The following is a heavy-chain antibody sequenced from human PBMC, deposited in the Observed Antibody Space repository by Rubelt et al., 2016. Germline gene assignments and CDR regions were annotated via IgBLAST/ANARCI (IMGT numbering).Heavy chain of an antibody. CDR2: ISDSGDDT. CDR3: ARVVAVVPKY. V-gene: IGHV3-23*01. D-gene: IGHD6-19*01. J-gene: IGHJ4*02. Sequence: EWVSTISDSGDDTYYADSVKGRFTISRDNAKNTLYLQMNSLRAEDTAVYYCARVVAVVPKYWGQGTLVTVSS.